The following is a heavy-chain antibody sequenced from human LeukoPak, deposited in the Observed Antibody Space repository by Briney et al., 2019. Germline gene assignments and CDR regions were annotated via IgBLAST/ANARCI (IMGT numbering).Heavy chain of an antibody. CDR1: GYTFTSYY. CDR3: ARGRWLQSWSRYYYYMDV. Sequence: GASVKVSCKASGYTFTSYYMHWVRQAPGQGLEWMGIINPSGGSTSYAQKFQGRVTMTRDMSTSTVYMELSSLRSDDTAVYYCARGRWLQSWSRYYYYMDVWGKGTTVTVSS. D-gene: IGHD5-24*01. CDR2: INPSGGST. J-gene: IGHJ6*03. V-gene: IGHV1-46*01.